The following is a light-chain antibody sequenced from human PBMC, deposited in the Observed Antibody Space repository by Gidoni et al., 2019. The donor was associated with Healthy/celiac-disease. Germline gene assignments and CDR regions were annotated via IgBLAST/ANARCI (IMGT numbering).Light chain of an antibody. CDR1: SSDVGGYNY. CDR2: DVS. J-gene: IGLJ2*01. CDR3: CSYAGNYTQGV. Sequence: QSALTQPRAVSGSPGQSVTISCTGTSSDVGGYNYVSWYQKHPGKAPKLMIDDVSKRPSVFPDRLSGSKSGNTTTPTISGLQTEDEADYYCCSYAGNYTQGVFGGGTKLTVL. V-gene: IGLV2-11*01.